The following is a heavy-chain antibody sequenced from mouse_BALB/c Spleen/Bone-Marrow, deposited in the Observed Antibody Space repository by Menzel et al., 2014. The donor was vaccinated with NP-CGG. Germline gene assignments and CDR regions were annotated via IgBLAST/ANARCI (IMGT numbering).Heavy chain of an antibody. V-gene: IGHV3-1*02. J-gene: IGHJ4*01. CDR2: IHYSGTT. CDR3: AITTVVNAMDY. CDR1: GYSITSGYT. D-gene: IGHD1-1*01. Sequence: EVKLQESGPDLVKPSQSLSLPCTVTGYSITSGYTWHWIRQFPGNTLEWMGYIHYSGTTNYNPSLKSRISITRDTSKNRFFLQLNSVTTEDTATYYCAITTVVNAMDYWGQGTSVTVSS.